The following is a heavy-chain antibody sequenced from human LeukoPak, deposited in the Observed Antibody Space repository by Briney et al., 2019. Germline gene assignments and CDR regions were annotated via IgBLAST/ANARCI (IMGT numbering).Heavy chain of an antibody. CDR1: GGSFSGYY. CDR2: INHSGST. CDR3: ARGGDIVVVVAATGFDY. J-gene: IGHJ4*02. Sequence: SETLSLTCAVYGGSFSGYYWSCIRQPPGKGLEWVGEINHSGSTNYNPSLKSRVTISVDTSKNQFSLKLSSVTAADTAVYYCARGGDIVVVVAATGFDYWGQGTLVTVSS. D-gene: IGHD2-15*01. V-gene: IGHV4-34*01.